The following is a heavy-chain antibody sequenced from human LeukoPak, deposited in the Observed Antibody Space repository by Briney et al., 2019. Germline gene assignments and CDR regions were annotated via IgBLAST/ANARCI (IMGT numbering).Heavy chain of an antibody. CDR2: IYHSGST. D-gene: IGHD3-10*01. Sequence: SETLSLTCTVSGYSISSGYYWGWIRQPPGKGLEWIGSIYHSGSTYYNPSLKSRVTISVDTSKNQFSLKLSSVTAADTAVYYCARILWFGELIYAFDIWGQGTMVTVSS. J-gene: IGHJ3*02. CDR3: ARILWFGELIYAFDI. V-gene: IGHV4-38-2*02. CDR1: GYSISSGYY.